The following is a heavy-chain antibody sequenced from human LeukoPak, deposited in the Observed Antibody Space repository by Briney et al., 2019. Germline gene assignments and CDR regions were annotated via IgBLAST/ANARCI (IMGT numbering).Heavy chain of an antibody. CDR2: IYYSGST. J-gene: IGHJ5*02. CDR1: GGSISSYY. Sequence: SETLSLTCTVSGGSISSYYWSWIRQPPGKGLEWIGYIYYSGSTNYNPSLKSRVTISVDTSKNQFSLKLSSVTAADTAVYYCARDYGLNWFDPWGKGTLVTVSS. V-gene: IGHV4-59*01. CDR3: ARDYGLNWFDP. D-gene: IGHD4-17*01.